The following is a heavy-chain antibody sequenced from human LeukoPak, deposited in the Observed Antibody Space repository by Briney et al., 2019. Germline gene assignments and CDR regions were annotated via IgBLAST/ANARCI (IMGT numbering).Heavy chain of an antibody. D-gene: IGHD1-26*01. CDR2: IKSKTDGRTT. Sequence: GGSLRLSCAASGFTFSNAWMSWVRQAPGKGLEWVGRIKSKTDGRTTDYAAPVKGRFTISRDDSKNTLYLQMNSLKTEDTAVYYCTTERELLFFDYWGQGTLVTVSS. CDR1: GFTFSNAW. V-gene: IGHV3-15*01. J-gene: IGHJ4*02. CDR3: TTERELLFFDY.